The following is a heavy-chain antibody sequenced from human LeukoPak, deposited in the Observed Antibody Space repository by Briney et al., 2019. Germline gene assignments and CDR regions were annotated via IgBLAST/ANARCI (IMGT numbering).Heavy chain of an antibody. CDR1: GYSITSGYY. Sequence: SETLSLTCGVSGYSITSGYYWAWIRQPPGKGLEWIGNIYHSGSTYYSPSLKSRVTISVDTSKSQFSLKLSSVTAADTAVYYCARRYSNYFFDYWGQGTLVTVSS. D-gene: IGHD4-11*01. V-gene: IGHV4-38-2*01. J-gene: IGHJ4*02. CDR2: IYHSGST. CDR3: ARRYSNYFFDY.